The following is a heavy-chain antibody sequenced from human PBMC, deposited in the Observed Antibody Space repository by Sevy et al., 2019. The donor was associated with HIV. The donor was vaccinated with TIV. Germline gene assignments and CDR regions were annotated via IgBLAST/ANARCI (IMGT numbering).Heavy chain of an antibody. Sequence: SETLSLTCAVYGGSFSGYYWSWIRQPPGKGLEWIGEINHSGSTNYNPSLKSRVTISVDTSKNQFSLKLSSVTAADTAVYYRARVTRYYYGSGGHLGVDYWGQGTLVTVSS. CDR3: ARVTRYYYGSGGHLGVDY. CDR2: INHSGST. D-gene: IGHD3-10*01. V-gene: IGHV4-34*01. CDR1: GGSFSGYY. J-gene: IGHJ4*02.